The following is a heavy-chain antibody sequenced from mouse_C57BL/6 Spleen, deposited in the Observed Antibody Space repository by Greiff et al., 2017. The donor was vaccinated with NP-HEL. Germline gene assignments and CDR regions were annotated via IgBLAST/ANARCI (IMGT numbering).Heavy chain of an antibody. Sequence: QVQLQQPGAELVKPGASVKLSCKASGYTFTSYWMHWVKQRPGQGLEWIGMIHPNSGSTNYNEKFKSKATLTVDKSSSTAYMQLSSLTSEDSAVYYYARWQLGIYFDYWGQGTTLTVSS. V-gene: IGHV1-64*01. D-gene: IGHD4-1*02. CDR2: IHPNSGST. CDR1: GYTFTSYW. CDR3: ARWQLGIYFDY. J-gene: IGHJ2*01.